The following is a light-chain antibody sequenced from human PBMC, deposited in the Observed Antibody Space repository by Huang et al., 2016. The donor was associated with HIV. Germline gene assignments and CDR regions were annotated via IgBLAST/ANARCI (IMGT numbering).Light chain of an antibody. CDR2: GAS. Sequence: EIVMTQSPATLSVSPGERATLSCRASQGVSNNIAWYQQKPGQTPRRLIHGASTRATGIAAKFSGRGSGTDFTLTITSRQPEDSAVYYCQHYNNWPPWTFGPGTQVEI. J-gene: IGKJ1*01. CDR3: QHYNNWPPWT. CDR1: QGVSNN. V-gene: IGKV3D-15*01.